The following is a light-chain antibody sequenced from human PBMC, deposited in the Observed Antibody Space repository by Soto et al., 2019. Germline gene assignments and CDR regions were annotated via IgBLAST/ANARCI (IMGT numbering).Light chain of an antibody. CDR2: AAS. Sequence: AIQMTQSPSSLSASVGDRVTITCRASQGIRNDLGWYQQKPGKAPKLLIYAASSLQSGVPSRFSGGGSGTEFTLTINGLQPDDFATYYCQQFAKSSTFGQGTKVDIK. V-gene: IGKV1-6*01. J-gene: IGKJ1*01. CDR1: QGIRND. CDR3: QQFAKSST.